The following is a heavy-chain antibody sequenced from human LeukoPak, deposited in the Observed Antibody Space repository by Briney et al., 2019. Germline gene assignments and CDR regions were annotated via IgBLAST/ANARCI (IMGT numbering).Heavy chain of an antibody. CDR1: GFTFSSYW. V-gene: IGHV3-74*01. CDR2: INSDGSST. CDR3: ARNVGSSSWYLLAEYYYYYYGMDV. Sequence: GGSLRLSCAASGFTFSSYWMHWVRQAPGKGLVWVSRINSDGSSTSYADSVKGRFTISRDNAKNTLYLQMNSLRAEDTAVYYCARNVGSSSWYLLAEYYYYYYGMDVWGQGTTVTVSS. J-gene: IGHJ6*02. D-gene: IGHD6-13*01.